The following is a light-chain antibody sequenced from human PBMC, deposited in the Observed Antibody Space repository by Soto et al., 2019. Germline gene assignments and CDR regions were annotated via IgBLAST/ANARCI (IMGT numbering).Light chain of an antibody. CDR3: QKYNSAPKT. CDR2: AAS. J-gene: IGKJ1*01. V-gene: IGKV1-27*01. Sequence: DIQMTQSPSSLSASVGDRVTIICRASQDISNYLAWYQQKPGKVPKLLIYAASTLQSGVPSRFSGSGSGTDFTLTIGSLQPEDVASYYCQKYNSAPKTFGQGTKVEIK. CDR1: QDISNY.